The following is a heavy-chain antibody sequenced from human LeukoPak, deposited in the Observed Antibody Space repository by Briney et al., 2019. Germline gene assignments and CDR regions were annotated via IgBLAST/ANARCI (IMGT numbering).Heavy chain of an antibody. J-gene: IGHJ6*02. CDR1: GFTFSSYS. CDR3: ARDLSSGWYQYYYYGMDV. Sequence: GGSRRLSCAASGFTFSSYSMNWVRRAPGKALEWVSSISSSSSYIYYADSVKGRFTISRDNAKNSLYLQMNSLRAEDTAVYYCARDLSSGWYQYYYYGMDVWGQGTTVTVSS. CDR2: ISSSSSYI. D-gene: IGHD6-19*01. V-gene: IGHV3-21*01.